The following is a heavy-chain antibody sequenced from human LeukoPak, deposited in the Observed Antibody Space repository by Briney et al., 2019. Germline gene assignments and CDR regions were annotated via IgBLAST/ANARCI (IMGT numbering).Heavy chain of an antibody. D-gene: IGHD2-2*01. J-gene: IGHJ6*03. V-gene: IGHV3-21*01. CDR3: ARQPGYQLLSYYMDV. CDR2: ISSSSSYI. Sequence: GGSLRLSSAASGFTFSSYSMNWVRQAPGKGLEWVSSISSSSSYIYYADSVKGRFTISRDNAKNSLYLQMNSLRAEDTAVYYCARQPGYQLLSYYMDVWGKGTTVTVSS. CDR1: GFTFSSYS.